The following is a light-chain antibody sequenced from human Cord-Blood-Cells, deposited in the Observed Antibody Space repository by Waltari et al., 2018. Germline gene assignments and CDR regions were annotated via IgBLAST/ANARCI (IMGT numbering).Light chain of an antibody. CDR2: WAS. V-gene: IGKV4-1*01. CDR1: QSVLYSSNNKNY. CDR3: QQYYSTPYS. Sequence: DIVMTQSPDSLAESLGVRDTINCKSSQSVLYSSNNKNYLAWYQQKPGQPPKLLIYWASTRESGVPDRFSGSGSGTDFTLTISSLQAEDVAVYYCQQYYSTPYSFGQGTKLEIK. J-gene: IGKJ2*03.